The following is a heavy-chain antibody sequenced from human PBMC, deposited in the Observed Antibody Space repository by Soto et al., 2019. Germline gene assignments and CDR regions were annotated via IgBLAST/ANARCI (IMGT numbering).Heavy chain of an antibody. J-gene: IGHJ5*01. CDR1: GDSVSSKSAA. CDR3: VRLIGNSWLDF. CDR2: TYYRSKWYN. V-gene: IGHV6-1*01. D-gene: IGHD1-26*01. Sequence: SQTLSLTCAISGDSVSSKSAAWNWIRQSPSGGLEWLGRTYYRSKWYNDYAVSVKSRITINPDTSKNQFSLHLNSVTPEDTAVYYCVRLIGNSWLDFWGQGTLVTVSS.